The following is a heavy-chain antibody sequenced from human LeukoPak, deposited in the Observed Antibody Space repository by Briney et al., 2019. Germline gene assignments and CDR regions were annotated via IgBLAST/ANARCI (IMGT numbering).Heavy chain of an antibody. J-gene: IGHJ4*02. V-gene: IGHV4-39*07. CDR3: ARDGYYDSSGYYS. Sequence: SETLSLTCTVSVGSISSSRYYWGWIRQPPGKGLEWIGSIYYSGSTYYNPSLKSRVTISVDTSKNQFSLKLSSVTAADTAVYYCARDGYYDSSGYYSWGQGTLVTVSS. D-gene: IGHD3-22*01. CDR2: IYYSGST. CDR1: VGSISSSRYY.